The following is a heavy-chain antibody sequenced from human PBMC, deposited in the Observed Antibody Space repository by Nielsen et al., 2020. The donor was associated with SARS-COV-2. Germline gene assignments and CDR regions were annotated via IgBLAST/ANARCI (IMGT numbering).Heavy chain of an antibody. CDR3: ARDSSASDWLSYYYYGMDV. CDR1: GFTFSSYS. Sequence: GGSLRLSCAASGFTFSSYSMNWVRQAPGKGLEWVSYISSSSSTIYYADSVKGRFTISRDNAKNSLYLQMNSLRDEDTAVYYCARDSSASDWLSYYYYGMDVWGQGTTVTVSS. J-gene: IGHJ6*02. CDR2: ISSSSSTI. D-gene: IGHD3-9*01. V-gene: IGHV3-48*02.